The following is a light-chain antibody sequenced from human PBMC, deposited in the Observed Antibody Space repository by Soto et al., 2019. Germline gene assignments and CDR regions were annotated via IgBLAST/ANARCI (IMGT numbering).Light chain of an antibody. CDR2: TNS. V-gene: IGLV1-44*01. J-gene: IGLJ1*01. CDR1: SPNVGTNP. CDR3: ATWDDNVYV. Sequence: QCLLKQTPSASGTPGQTFTISCSISSPNVGTNPVAWYQQLPGTAPKLLIYTNSQRPLGVPVRFSGSKSGTSASLAISGLQSEDEGDYYCATWDDNVYVFGTGTKVTVL.